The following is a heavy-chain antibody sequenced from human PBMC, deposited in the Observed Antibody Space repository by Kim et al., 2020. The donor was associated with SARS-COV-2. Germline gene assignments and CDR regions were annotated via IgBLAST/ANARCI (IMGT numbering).Heavy chain of an antibody. CDR2: IKSKTDGGTT. Sequence: GGSLRLSCAASGFTFSNAWMSWVRQAPGKGLEWVGRIKSKTDGGTTDYAAPVKGRFTISRDDSKNTLYLQMNSLKTEDTAVYYCTTSVSSGFYGSGSYYKAVVYWGQGTLVTVSS. V-gene: IGHV3-15*01. CDR3: TTSVSSGFYGSGSYYKAVVY. CDR1: GFTFSNAW. D-gene: IGHD3-10*01. J-gene: IGHJ4*02.